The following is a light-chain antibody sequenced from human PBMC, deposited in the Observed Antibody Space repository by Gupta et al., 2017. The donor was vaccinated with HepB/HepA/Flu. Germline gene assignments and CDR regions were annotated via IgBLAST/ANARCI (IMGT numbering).Light chain of an antibody. J-gene: IGKJ2*01. Sequence: EIVLTQSPGTLSLSPGERATLSCRASQSVSSSYLAWYQQKPGQAPRLLIYGASSRATGSPDRFSGSGAGTDFTLTSSRLETEDFAVYYWQQDGSSYTFGQGTKLEIK. CDR2: GAS. V-gene: IGKV3-20*01. CDR1: QSVSSSY. CDR3: QQDGSSYT.